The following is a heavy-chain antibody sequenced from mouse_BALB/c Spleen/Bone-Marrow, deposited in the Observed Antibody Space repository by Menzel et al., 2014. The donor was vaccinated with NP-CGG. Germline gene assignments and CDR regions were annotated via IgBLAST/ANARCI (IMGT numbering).Heavy chain of an antibody. CDR1: GFNFKDTY. D-gene: IGHD1-1*01. J-gene: IGHJ3*01. V-gene: IGHV14-3*02. CDR2: IDPANGNT. CDR3: ARHYYGSSLFAY. Sequence: EVQLQQSGAELVKPGASVKFSCTASGFNFKDTYMYWVKQRPEQGLEWIGRIDPANGNTKYDPKFQDKATITADTSSNTAYLQLSSLTSEDTAVYYYARHYYGSSLFAYWGQGPLVTVSA.